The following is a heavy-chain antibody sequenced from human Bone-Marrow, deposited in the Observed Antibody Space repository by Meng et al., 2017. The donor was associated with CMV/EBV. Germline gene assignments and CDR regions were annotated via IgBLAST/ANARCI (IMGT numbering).Heavy chain of an antibody. CDR1: GGSFSGYY. CDR3: ARNNWGYAFDI. D-gene: IGHD7-27*01. CDR2: INHSGST. V-gene: IGHV4-34*01. Sequence: GSLRLSCAVYGGSFSGYYWSWIRQPPGKGLEWIGEINHSGSTNYNPSLKSRVTISVDTSKNQFSLKLSSVTAADTAVYYCARNNWGYAFDIWGQGTTVTV. J-gene: IGHJ3*02.